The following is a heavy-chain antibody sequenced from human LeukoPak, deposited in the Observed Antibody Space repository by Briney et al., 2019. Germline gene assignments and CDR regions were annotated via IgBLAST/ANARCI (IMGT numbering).Heavy chain of an antibody. CDR3: AREWDLPGTYYMDV. V-gene: IGHV3-74*03. D-gene: IGHD1-26*01. J-gene: IGHJ6*03. CDR1: GFTFSSYW. CDR2: ITSDGSDT. Sequence: GGSVRLSCAASGFTFSSYWMHWVRQAPGKGLVWVSRITSDGSDTMYADSVKGRFTISRDNVNNTLYLQMNSLRGDDTAVYYCAREWDLPGTYYMDVWGKGTTVTVSS.